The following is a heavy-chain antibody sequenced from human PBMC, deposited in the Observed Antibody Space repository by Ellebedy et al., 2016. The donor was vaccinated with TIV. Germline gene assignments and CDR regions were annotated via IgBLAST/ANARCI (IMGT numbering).Heavy chain of an antibody. D-gene: IGHD3-10*01. CDR3: ARQVGEYDFDY. J-gene: IGHJ4*02. Sequence: SETLSLTCAVYGGSFSGYYWSWIRQPPGKGLEWIGEINHSGSTYYNPSLKGRATISVDTSKNQVSLKLTSVTAADTAVYYCARQVGEYDFDYWGQGTLVTVSS. CDR1: GGSFSGYY. V-gene: IGHV4-34*01. CDR2: INHSGST.